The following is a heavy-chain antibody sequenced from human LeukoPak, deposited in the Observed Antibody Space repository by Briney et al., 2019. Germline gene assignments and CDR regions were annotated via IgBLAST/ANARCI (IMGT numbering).Heavy chain of an antibody. Sequence: GGSLRLSCVASGFTYSSYYMNWVRQAPGKGLEWVSYISSTGSNIYYADSVKGRFTISRDNAKNSLYLLMNSLRTEDTAVYYCAATYYYDGSGDYWGQGTLVTVSS. CDR2: ISSTGSNI. CDR1: GFTYSSYY. CDR3: AATYYYDGSGDY. J-gene: IGHJ4*02. V-gene: IGHV3-48*03. D-gene: IGHD3-22*01.